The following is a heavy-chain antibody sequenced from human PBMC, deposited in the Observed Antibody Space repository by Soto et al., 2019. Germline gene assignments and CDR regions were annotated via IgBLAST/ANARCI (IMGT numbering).Heavy chain of an antibody. CDR2: IYYSGST. D-gene: IGHD4-17*01. V-gene: IGHV4-59*01. CDR1: GGSISSYY. CDR3: ARGMMPDYGDYSN. J-gene: IGHJ4*02. Sequence: PSETLSLTCTVSGGSISSYYWSWIRQPPGKGLEWIGYIYYSGSTNYNPSLKSRVTISVDTSKNQFSLKLSSVTAADTAVYYCARGMMPDYGDYSNWGQGTLVTVSS.